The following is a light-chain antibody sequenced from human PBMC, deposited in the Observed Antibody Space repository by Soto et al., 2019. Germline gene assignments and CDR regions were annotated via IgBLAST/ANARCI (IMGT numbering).Light chain of an antibody. CDR3: CSYAGSSFYV. CDR1: RSDVGAYNY. V-gene: IGLV2-14*01. Sequence: QSALTQPASVSGSPGQSIAISCTGTRSDVGAYNYVSWYQQHPGKAPKLMISEVTNRPSGVSDRFSGSKSGNTASLTISGLQAEDEADYYCCSYAGSSFYVFGTGTKLTVL. CDR2: EVT. J-gene: IGLJ1*01.